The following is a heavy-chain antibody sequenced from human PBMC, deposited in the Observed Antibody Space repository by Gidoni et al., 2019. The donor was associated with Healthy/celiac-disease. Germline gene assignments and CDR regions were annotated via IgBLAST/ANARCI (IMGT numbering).Heavy chain of an antibody. Sequence: EVQLVESGGGVVRPGGSLRLLCEAPGFTFDVYGMSWVRQAPGKGVEWGSGINWNGGSTGYADSVKGRFTISRDNAKNSLYLQMNSLRAEDTALYYCARDLRIDSSGLYYGMDVWGQGTTVTVSS. CDR1: GFTFDVYG. J-gene: IGHJ6*02. D-gene: IGHD6-19*01. CDR2: INWNGGST. CDR3: ARDLRIDSSGLYYGMDV. V-gene: IGHV3-20*04.